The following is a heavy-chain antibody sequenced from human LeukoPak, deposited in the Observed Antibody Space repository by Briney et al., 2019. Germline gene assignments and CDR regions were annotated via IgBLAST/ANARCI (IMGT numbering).Heavy chain of an antibody. D-gene: IGHD3-10*01. V-gene: IGHV2-5*02. CDR2: IYWDDEK. J-gene: IGHJ5*02. Sequence: SGPTLVNPTQTLTLTCTFSGFSLSTSGVGVGWIRQPPGMALQWLALIYWDDEKYYSPSLKSRLSISRDTSRNQVVLTMTNMDPLDTATYFCAHSYYFGSRSYYNVWFAPWGLGTLVTVSS. CDR1: GFSLSTSGVG. CDR3: AHSYYFGSRSYYNVWFAP.